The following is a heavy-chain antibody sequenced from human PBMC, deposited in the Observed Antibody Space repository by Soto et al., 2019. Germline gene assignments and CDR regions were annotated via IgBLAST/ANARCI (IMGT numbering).Heavy chain of an antibody. CDR1: GFSISNARMG. CDR2: IFSNDEK. Sequence: QVTLKESGPVLVKPTETLTLTCTVSGFSISNARMGVSWIRQPPGKALEWLAHIFSNDEKSYSTTLKSRLTLTKDTAKSQVVLTMTDMDPVDTATYYCERAGIAADGPSWFDPWGQGTLVIVSS. V-gene: IGHV2-26*01. CDR3: ERAGIAADGPSWFDP. J-gene: IGHJ5*02. D-gene: IGHD6-13*01.